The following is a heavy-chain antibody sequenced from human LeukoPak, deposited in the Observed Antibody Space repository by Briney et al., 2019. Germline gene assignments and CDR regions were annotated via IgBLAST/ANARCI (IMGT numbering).Heavy chain of an antibody. V-gene: IGHV3-66*01. Sequence: GASLRLSCTVSGLTVSSNYMTWVRQAPGKGLEWVSSIYSGGATYYADSVKGRFTISRDNSKNRLYLQMNSLRVEDTAVYYCTSRSGSPFESWGQGTLVTVSS. CDR1: GLTVSSNY. J-gene: IGHJ4*02. CDR3: TSRSGSPFES. CDR2: IYSGGAT. D-gene: IGHD3-10*01.